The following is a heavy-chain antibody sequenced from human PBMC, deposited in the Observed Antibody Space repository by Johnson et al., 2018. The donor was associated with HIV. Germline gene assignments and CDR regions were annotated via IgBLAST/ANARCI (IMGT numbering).Heavy chain of an antibody. CDR3: TTGPVGATKGGGAFDI. J-gene: IGHJ3*02. D-gene: IGHD1-26*01. CDR2: ISTSGDTT. V-gene: IGHV3-48*01. CDR1: GFTFSSYA. Sequence: VQLVESGGGVVQPGRSLRLSCAASGFTFSSYAMHWVRQAPGKGLEWVSYISTSGDTTYYADSVKGRFTISRDDSKNTLYLLMNSLKTDDTAVYYCTTGPVGATKGGGAFDIWGQGTVVTVSS.